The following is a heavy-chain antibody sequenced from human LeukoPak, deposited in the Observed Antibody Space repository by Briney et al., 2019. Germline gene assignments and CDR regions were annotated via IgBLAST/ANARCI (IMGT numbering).Heavy chain of an antibody. CDR1: GGSISSGSYY. CDR3: ARVGTIYSGSPNWFDP. V-gene: IGHV4-61*02. CDR2: IYTSGST. J-gene: IGHJ5*02. Sequence: PSETLSLTCTVSGGSISSGSYYWSWIRQPAGKGLEWIGRIYTSGSTSYNPSLKSRVTISVDPSQNQFSLKLSSVTAADTAVYYCARVGTIYSGSPNWFDPWGQGTLVTVSS. D-gene: IGHD1-26*01.